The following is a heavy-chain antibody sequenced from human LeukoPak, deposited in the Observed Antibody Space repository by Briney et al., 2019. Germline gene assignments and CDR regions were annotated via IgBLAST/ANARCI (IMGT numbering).Heavy chain of an antibody. V-gene: IGHV4-39*07. CDR3: ARDDGYNQMDF. J-gene: IGHJ4*02. Sequence: PSETLSLTCTVSGGSISSSSYYWGWIRQPPGKGLEWIGSIYYSGSTYYNPSLKSRVTISVDTSKNQFSLRLSSVTAADTAVYYCARDDGYNQMDFWGQGTLVTVSS. D-gene: IGHD5-24*01. CDR1: GGSISSSSYY. CDR2: IYYSGST.